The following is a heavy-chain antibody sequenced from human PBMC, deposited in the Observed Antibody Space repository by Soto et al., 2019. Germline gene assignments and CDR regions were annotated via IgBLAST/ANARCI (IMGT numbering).Heavy chain of an antibody. CDR2: IIPILDTT. CDR3: ASGGTTVNRRFDC. Sequence: QVQVVQSGAEVKKPGSSVRVSCKASGGTSSSYAITWMRQAPGQGLGWMGGIIPILDTTDYAQKFQGRVTFTADEATSTVYMELSSLTSEDTAVYYCASGGTTVNRRFDCWGQGTLVTVSS. D-gene: IGHD4-4*01. J-gene: IGHJ4*02. CDR1: GGTSSSYA. V-gene: IGHV1-69*01.